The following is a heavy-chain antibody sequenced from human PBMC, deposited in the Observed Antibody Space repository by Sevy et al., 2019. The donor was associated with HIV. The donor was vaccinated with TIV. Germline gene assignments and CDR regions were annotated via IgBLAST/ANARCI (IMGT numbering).Heavy chain of an antibody. CDR2: INHSGST. CDR1: GGSFSGYY. J-gene: IGHJ4*02. CDR3: ASGYSGYDLGFDY. V-gene: IGHV4-34*01. D-gene: IGHD5-12*01. Sequence: SETLSLTCAVYGGSFSGYYWSWIRQPPGKGLEWIGEINHSGSTNYNPSLKSRVTISVDTSKNQFSLKLSSVTAADTAVYYGASGYSGYDLGFDYWGQGTLVTVSS.